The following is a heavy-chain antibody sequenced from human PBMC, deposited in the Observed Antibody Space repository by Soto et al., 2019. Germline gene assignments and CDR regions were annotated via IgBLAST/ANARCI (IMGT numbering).Heavy chain of an antibody. CDR2: INQNGNEK. D-gene: IGHD3-3*01. CDR3: ARAYYGSVDF. Sequence: GGSLRLSCTASGFTFDKYWMSWVRQAPGKGPEWVANINQNGNEKYYVDSVKGRFTISRDNAKNSLYLEMNSLGVVDTAIYFCARAYYGSVDFWGQGSLVTVSS. CDR1: GFTFDKYW. J-gene: IGHJ4*02. V-gene: IGHV3-7*03.